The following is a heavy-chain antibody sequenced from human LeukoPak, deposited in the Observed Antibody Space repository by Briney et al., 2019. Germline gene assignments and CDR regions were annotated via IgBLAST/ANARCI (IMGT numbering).Heavy chain of an antibody. CDR3: ARLGLYCSGGSCYYYYGMDV. CDR2: IYYSGST. D-gene: IGHD2-15*01. CDR1: GGSISSYY. Sequence: SETLSLTCTVSGGSISSYYWSWIRQPPGKGLEWIGYIYYSGSTNYNPSLKSRVTISVDTSKNQFSLKLSSVTAADTAVYYCARLGLYCSGGSCYYYYGMDVWGQGTTVTVSS. J-gene: IGHJ6*02. V-gene: IGHV4-59*08.